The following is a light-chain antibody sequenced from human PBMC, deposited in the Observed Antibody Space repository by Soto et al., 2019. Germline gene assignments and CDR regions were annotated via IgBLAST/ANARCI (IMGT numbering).Light chain of an antibody. CDR3: CSYTSSRTYV. V-gene: IGLV2-14*01. J-gene: IGLJ1*01. Sequence: QSALAQPASVSGSPGQSITISCTGTSSDVGAYIYVSWYQHHPGKAPKVKIYEVTNRPSGVSDRFSGSKSGNTASLTISGLQAEDEADYYCCSYTSSRTYVFGTGTKVTVL. CDR2: EVT. CDR1: SSDVGAYIY.